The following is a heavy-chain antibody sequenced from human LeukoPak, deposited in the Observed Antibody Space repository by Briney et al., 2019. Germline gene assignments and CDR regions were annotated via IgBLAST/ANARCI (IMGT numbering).Heavy chain of an antibody. Sequence: ASVKIYCKASGYTFTSPGISWVRQAPGQGLELMGWISAYNGNTNYAQKLQGRVTMTTDTSTSTAYMELRSLRSDDTAVYYCAREGGRDDYGDYKPPGWGYFDLWGRGTLVTVSS. CDR1: GYTFTSPG. D-gene: IGHD4-17*01. CDR2: ISAYNGNT. V-gene: IGHV1-18*01. J-gene: IGHJ2*01. CDR3: AREGGRDDYGDYKPPGWGYFDL.